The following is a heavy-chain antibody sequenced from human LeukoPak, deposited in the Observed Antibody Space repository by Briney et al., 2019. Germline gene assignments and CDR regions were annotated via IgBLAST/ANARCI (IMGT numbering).Heavy chain of an antibody. Sequence: GASVKVSCKASGYTFTTYYMHWVRQAPGQGLEWMGIINPSGGSTSNAQKFQGRVTMTRDTSISTAYMELSSLTSDDTAVYYCGRDVPSSGYASDYWGQGTLVTVSS. CDR2: INPSGGST. CDR1: GYTFTTYY. V-gene: IGHV1-46*01. J-gene: IGHJ4*02. CDR3: GRDVPSSGYASDY. D-gene: IGHD3-22*01.